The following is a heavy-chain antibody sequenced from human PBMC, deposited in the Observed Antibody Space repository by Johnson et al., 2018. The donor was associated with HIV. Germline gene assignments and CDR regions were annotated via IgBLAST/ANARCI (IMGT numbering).Heavy chain of an antibody. CDR3: VREIQSYGGNFGGAFDI. CDR2: IRYDGSNK. D-gene: IGHD4-23*01. CDR1: GFTFNTYG. J-gene: IGHJ3*02. Sequence: QVQLLESGGGVVQPGGSLRLSCTASGFTFNTYGMHWVRQAPGKGLEWVAFIRYDGSNKYYADSVKGRFTISRDNSKNTLYLQMNSLRAEDTAVYYCVREIQSYGGNFGGAFDIWGQGTMVTVSS. V-gene: IGHV3-30*02.